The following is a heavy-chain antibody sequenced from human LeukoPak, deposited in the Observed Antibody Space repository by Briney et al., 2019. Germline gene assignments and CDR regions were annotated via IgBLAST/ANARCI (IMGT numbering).Heavy chain of an antibody. CDR1: GFTFSSYA. V-gene: IGHV3-23*01. J-gene: IGHJ6*02. Sequence: GGSLRLSCAASGFTFSSYAMSWVRQAPGKGLEWVSAISGSGGSTYYEDSVKGRFTISRDNSKNTLYLQMNSLRAEDTAVYYCAGSDIVVVPAAMVNYYYYGMDVWGQGTTVTVSS. CDR2: ISGSGGST. CDR3: AGSDIVVVPAAMVNYYYYGMDV. D-gene: IGHD2-2*01.